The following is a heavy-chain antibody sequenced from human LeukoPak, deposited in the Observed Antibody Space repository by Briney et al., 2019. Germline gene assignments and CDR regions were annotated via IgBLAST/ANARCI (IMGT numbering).Heavy chain of an antibody. J-gene: IGHJ6*04. D-gene: IGHD3-10*02. Sequence: GGSLRLSCAASGFTFSSYEMNWVRQAPGKGLEWVSYISSSGSTLYYADSVEGRFTISRDNAKNSLCLQMNSLRAEDTAVYYCAELGITMIGGVWGKGTTVTISS. CDR3: AELGITMIGGV. V-gene: IGHV3-48*03. CDR1: GFTFSSYE. CDR2: ISSSGSTL.